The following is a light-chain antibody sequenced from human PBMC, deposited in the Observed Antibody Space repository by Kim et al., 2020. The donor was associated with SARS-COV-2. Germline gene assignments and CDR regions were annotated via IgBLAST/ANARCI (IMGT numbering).Light chain of an antibody. V-gene: IGLV3-25*03. Sequence: SYELTQPPSVSVSPGQTARITCSGDALPKQYAYWYQQKPGQAPVLVIYKDSERPSGIPERFSGSSSGTTVTFTISGVQAEDEADYYCQSADSSGTVVFGG. J-gene: IGLJ2*01. CDR2: KDS. CDR3: QSADSSGTVV. CDR1: ALPKQY.